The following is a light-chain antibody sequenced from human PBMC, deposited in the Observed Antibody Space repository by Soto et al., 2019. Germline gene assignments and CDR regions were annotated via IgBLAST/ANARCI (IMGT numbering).Light chain of an antibody. CDR2: AAS. V-gene: IGKV1-39*01. J-gene: IGKJ4*01. CDR1: QSISDS. Sequence: DIQMTQSPSSLSASVGDRVTITCRASQSISDSLNWYQHKPGKAPKLLIYAASSLQSGVPPRFSGSGSGTDFTLTISSLQPEDFATYYCQQSYSTPPTFGGGTKVDIK. CDR3: QQSYSTPPT.